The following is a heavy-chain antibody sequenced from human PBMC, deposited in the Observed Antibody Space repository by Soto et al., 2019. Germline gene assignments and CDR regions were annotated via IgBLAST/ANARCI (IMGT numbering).Heavy chain of an antibody. Sequence: EVQLVESGGGLVQPGGSLRLSCAASGFTFSSYSMNWVRQAPGKGLEWVSYISSSSSTIYYADSVKGRFTISRDNAKNSLYLQMNSLRAEDTAVYYCARDLVVIVGATIGFDPWGQGTLVTVSS. D-gene: IGHD1-26*01. CDR2: ISSSSSTI. CDR1: GFTFSSYS. J-gene: IGHJ5*02. CDR3: ARDLVVIVGATIGFDP. V-gene: IGHV3-48*01.